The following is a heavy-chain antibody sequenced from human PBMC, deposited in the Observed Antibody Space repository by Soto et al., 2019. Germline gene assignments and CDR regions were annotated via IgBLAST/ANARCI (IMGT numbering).Heavy chain of an antibody. CDR1: GFTFSSYA. Sequence: PGGSLRLSCAASGFTFSSYAMSWVRQAPGKGLEWVSAISGSGGSTYYADSVKGRFTISRDNSKNTLYLQMNSLRAEDTAVYYCAKDAPGYCSSTSCRYYYDGMDVWGQGTTVTVSS. D-gene: IGHD2-2*01. V-gene: IGHV3-23*01. CDR3: AKDAPGYCSSTSCRYYYDGMDV. CDR2: ISGSGGST. J-gene: IGHJ6*02.